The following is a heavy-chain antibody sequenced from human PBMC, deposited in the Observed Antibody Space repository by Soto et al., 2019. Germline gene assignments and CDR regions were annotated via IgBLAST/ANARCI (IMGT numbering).Heavy chain of an antibody. J-gene: IGHJ4*02. CDR3: ARVTSGGSSHSADY. CDR1: GGSISSSNW. Sequence: SETLSLTCAVSGGSISSSNWWSWVRQPPGKGLEWIGEIYHSGSTNYNPSLKSRVTISVDKSKNQFSLKLSSVTAADTAVYYCARVTSGGSSHSADYWGQGTLVTVSS. V-gene: IGHV4-4*02. CDR2: IYHSGST. D-gene: IGHD1-26*01.